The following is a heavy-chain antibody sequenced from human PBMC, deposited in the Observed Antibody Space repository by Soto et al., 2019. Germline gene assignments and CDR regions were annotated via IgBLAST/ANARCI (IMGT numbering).Heavy chain of an antibody. Sequence: QVQLQESGPGLVKPSQTLSLTCTVSDVSINSGGYYWSWIRQHPGKGLEWIGYIYYTGSTYYNPAPKSRMTMSLDTSNNQFSLKVSSVTAADTAVYYCARVSQLERDAVDIWGQGTMVTVSS. CDR3: ARVSQLERDAVDI. CDR1: DVSINSGGYY. CDR2: IYYTGST. V-gene: IGHV4-31*03. J-gene: IGHJ3*02. D-gene: IGHD1-1*01.